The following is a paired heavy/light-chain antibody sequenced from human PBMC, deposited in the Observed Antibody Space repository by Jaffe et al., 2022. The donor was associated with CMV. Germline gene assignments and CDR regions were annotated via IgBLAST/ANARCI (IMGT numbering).Light chain of an antibody. CDR1: SLRSYY. CDR3: NSRDSSGNHPGVV. J-gene: IGLJ2*01. Sequence: SSELTQDPAVSVALGQTVRITCQGDSLRSYYASWYQQKPGQAPVLVIYGKNNRPSGIPDRFSGSSSGNTASLTITGAQAEDEADYYCNSRDSSGNHPGVVFGGGTKLTVL. CDR2: GKN. V-gene: IGLV3-19*01.
Heavy chain of an antibody. CDR1: GGSISSYY. Sequence: QVQLQESGPGLVKPSETLSLTCTVSGGSISSYYWSWIRQPPGKGLEWIGYIYYSGSTNYNPSLKSRVTISVDTSKNQFSLKLSSVTAADTAVYYCARQDSSSWYLGIGDAFDIWGQGTMVTVSS. CDR3: ARQDSSSWYLGIGDAFDI. V-gene: IGHV4-59*08. CDR2: IYYSGST. J-gene: IGHJ3*02. D-gene: IGHD6-13*01.